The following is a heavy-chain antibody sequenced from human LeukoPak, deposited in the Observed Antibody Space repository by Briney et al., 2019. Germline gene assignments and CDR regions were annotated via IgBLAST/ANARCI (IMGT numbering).Heavy chain of an antibody. J-gene: IGHJ4*02. CDR2: IYSGGST. CDR1: GFTVSSNY. CDR3: ARELMDDYVWGTGY. Sequence: GGSLRPSCAASGFTVSSNYMSWVRQAPGKGLEWVSVIYSGGSTYYADSVKGRFTISRDNSKNTLYLQMNSLRAEDTAVYYCARELMDDYVWGTGYWGQGTLVTVSS. D-gene: IGHD3-16*01. V-gene: IGHV3-66*01.